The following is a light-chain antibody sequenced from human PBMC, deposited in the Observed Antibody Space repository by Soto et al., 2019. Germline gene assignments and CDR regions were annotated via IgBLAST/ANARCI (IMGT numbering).Light chain of an antibody. CDR3: QQYGRSPWT. J-gene: IGKJ1*01. Sequence: EVVLTQSPGTLSLSPGERATLSCRASESVGTSYFAWYQQKRGQAPRLLIYAASNRATGIPDRFTGTGSGTDFILTINRLEPEDFGVYYCQQYGRSPWTFGQGTRVDI. CDR1: ESVGTSY. CDR2: AAS. V-gene: IGKV3-20*01.